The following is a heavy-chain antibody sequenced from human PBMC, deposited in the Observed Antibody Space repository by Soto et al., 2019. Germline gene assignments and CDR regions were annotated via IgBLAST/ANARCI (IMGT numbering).Heavy chain of an antibody. J-gene: IGHJ6*02. V-gene: IGHV3-30*18. CDR2: ISYDGSNK. Sequence: GGSLRLSCAASGFTFSSYGMHWVRQAPGKGLEWVAVISYDGSNKYYADSVKGRFTISRDNSKNTLYLQMNSLRAEDTAVYYCAKGYYDFWSGYYKDYYYYGMDVWGQGTTVTVSS. CDR1: GFTFSSYG. CDR3: AKGYYDFWSGYYKDYYYYGMDV. D-gene: IGHD3-3*01.